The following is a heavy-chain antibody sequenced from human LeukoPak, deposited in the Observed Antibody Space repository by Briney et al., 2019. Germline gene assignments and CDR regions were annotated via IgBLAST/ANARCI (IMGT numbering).Heavy chain of an antibody. Sequence: GGSLRLSGAASGFTFSSYAMHWVRQAPGKGLEWVAVISYDGSNKYYADSVKGRFTISRDNSKNTLYLQMNSLRAEDTAVYYCARDSSGIAAAGTSVDYWGQGTLVTVSS. D-gene: IGHD6-13*01. J-gene: IGHJ4*02. CDR2: ISYDGSNK. V-gene: IGHV3-30-3*01. CDR1: GFTFSSYA. CDR3: ARDSSGIAAAGTSVDY.